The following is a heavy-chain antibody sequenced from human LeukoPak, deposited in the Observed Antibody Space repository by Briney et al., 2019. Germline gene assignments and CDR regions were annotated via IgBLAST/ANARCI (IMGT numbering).Heavy chain of an antibody. V-gene: IGHV3-23*01. CDR3: AKGGYCSSSSCYGVDAFDI. D-gene: IGHD2-2*01. J-gene: IGHJ3*02. CDR1: GFTFDDYA. Sequence: GGSLRLSCAASGFTFDDYAMNWVRQAPGKGLEWVSAISGSGDITNHADSVKGRFTISRDNSKNTLFLQMHSLRAEDTAVYYCAKGGYCSSSSCYGVDAFDIWGQGTMVTVSS. CDR2: ISGSGDIT.